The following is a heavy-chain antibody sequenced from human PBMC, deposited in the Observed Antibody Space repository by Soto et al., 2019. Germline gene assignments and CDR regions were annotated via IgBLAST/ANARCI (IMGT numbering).Heavy chain of an antibody. Sequence: QVTLKESGPSLVNPTETLTLTCTVSGFSLTDSDVGVSWIRQPPGKALEWLAHMLSNDEEVYSSSLTSRLTSSTDSSKNQVVVPMSNMEPVDTPTYYCARIRGYCSGGSCYYHYYAMDVWGQGTTVTVA. CDR2: MLSNDEE. J-gene: IGHJ6*02. V-gene: IGHV2-26*01. CDR1: GFSLTDSDVG. CDR3: ARIRGYCSGGSCYYHYYAMDV. D-gene: IGHD2-15*01.